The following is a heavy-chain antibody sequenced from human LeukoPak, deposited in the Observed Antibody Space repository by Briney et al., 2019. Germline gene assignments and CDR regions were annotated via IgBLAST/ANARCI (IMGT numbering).Heavy chain of an antibody. Sequence: GGSLRLSCAASGFXFSDYYMSWIRQAPGKGLEWVSYISSSSSYTNYADSVKGRFTISRDNAKNSLYLQMNSLRAEDTAVYYCARDSEKYQPLGAFDIWGQGTMVTVSS. CDR2: ISSSSSYT. CDR1: GFXFSDYY. V-gene: IGHV3-11*05. J-gene: IGHJ3*02. D-gene: IGHD2-2*01. CDR3: ARDSEKYQPLGAFDI.